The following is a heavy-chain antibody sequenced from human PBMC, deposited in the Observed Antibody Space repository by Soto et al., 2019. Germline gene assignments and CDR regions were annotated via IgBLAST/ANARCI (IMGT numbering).Heavy chain of an antibody. V-gene: IGHV4-28*01. CDR1: GYSINSGNW. D-gene: IGHD3-16*01. Sequence: QVQLQESGPGLVKPSDTLSLTCAVSGYSINSGNWWGWIRQPPGKGLEWIGYIYYSGRTYYNPSLKSRVXQSXDXFKNQFSLKLSSVTAVDTAVYYCARSLPSTLYAFDIWGQGTMVTVSS. CDR2: IYYSGRT. J-gene: IGHJ3*02. CDR3: ARSLPSTLYAFDI.